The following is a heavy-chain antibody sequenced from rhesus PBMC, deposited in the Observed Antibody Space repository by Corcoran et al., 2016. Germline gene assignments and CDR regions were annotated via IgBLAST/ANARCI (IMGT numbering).Heavy chain of an antibody. D-gene: IGHD2-2*01. CDR1: GFPFSAYY. J-gene: IGHJ5-1*01. V-gene: IGHV3-8*01. CDR3: AKGGPDIVLDV. Sequence: EVQLVESGGGLVQPGGPRGLSCTGSGFPFSAYYMYWVRQATGKGLEWVSVINIGGSSTWYTDSVKGRFTISKDNAKNTLYLQMDSLRAEDTAVYYCAKGGPDIVLDVWGAGVLVTVSS. CDR2: INIGGSST.